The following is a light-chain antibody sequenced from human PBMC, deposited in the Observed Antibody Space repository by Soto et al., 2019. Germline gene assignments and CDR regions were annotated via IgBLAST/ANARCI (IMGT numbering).Light chain of an antibody. V-gene: IGKV1-33*01. Sequence: DIQMTQSPSSLSASVGDRVTITCQASQDISNYLNWYQQKPGKAPKLLIYDASNLETGVPSRFSGSGSGTDFTFTISSLQLEDIATYYCQQYDNLPFSFGPGTKVAIK. J-gene: IGKJ3*01. CDR3: QQYDNLPFS. CDR2: DAS. CDR1: QDISNY.